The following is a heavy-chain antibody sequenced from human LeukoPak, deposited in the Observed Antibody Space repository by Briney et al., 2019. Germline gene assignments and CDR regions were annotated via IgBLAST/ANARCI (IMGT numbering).Heavy chain of an antibody. V-gene: IGHV3-30*14. CDR1: GFTFSHYA. CDR3: ARAYGSGSYYDY. J-gene: IGHJ4*02. Sequence: PGGSLRLSCAASGFTFSHYAMHWVRQAPGKGLEWVAVIFYDGSIAYYADSVKGRFTISRDNSENTLYLQMGSLRAEDMAVYYCARAYGSGSYYDYWGQGTLVTVSS. D-gene: IGHD3-10*01. CDR2: IFYDGSIA.